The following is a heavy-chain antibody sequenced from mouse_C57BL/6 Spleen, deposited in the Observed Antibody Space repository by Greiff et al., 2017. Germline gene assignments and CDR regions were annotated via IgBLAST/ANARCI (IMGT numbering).Heavy chain of an antibody. V-gene: IGHV1-50*01. J-gene: IGHJ1*03. CDR3: ARGDYGSSYRSGWYFDV. Sequence: QVQLQQPGAELVKPGASVKLSCKASGYTFTSYWLQWVKQRPGQGLEWIGEIDPSDSYTNYNQKFKGKATLTVDKSSSPAYVQLSSLSAEDSAVYYWARGDYGSSYRSGWYFDVWGKGTTVTVSS. CDR1: GYTFTSYW. D-gene: IGHD1-1*01. CDR2: IDPSDSYT.